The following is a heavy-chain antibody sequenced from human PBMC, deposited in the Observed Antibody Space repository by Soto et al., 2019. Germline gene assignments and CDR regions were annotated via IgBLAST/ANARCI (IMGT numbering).Heavy chain of an antibody. CDR2: INQDGSEK. CDR3: AREGY. V-gene: IGHV3-7*01. J-gene: IGHJ4*02. CDR1: RFTFSSYW. Sequence: EVQLVESGGGLVQPGGSLRLSCAASRFTFSSYWMSWVRQAPGKGLEWVANINQDGSEKYYVDSVKGRFTISRDAKNSLFLQMNSLRAEDTAVYYCAREGYWGQGTLVTVSS.